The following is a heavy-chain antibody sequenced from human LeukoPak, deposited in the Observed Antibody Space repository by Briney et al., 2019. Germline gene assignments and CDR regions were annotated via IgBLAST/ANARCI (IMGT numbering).Heavy chain of an antibody. Sequence: PGGSLRLSCAASGFNFGAYAMSWVRQAPGKSLEWVSAISGGADRTWYKDSVKGRFTISRDNSKKTLWLQMNSLRAEDTAVYYCARRLGVAPDGFDIWGLGTMVTVSS. V-gene: IGHV3-23*01. CDR3: ARRLGVAPDGFDI. J-gene: IGHJ3*02. D-gene: IGHD3-3*01. CDR1: GFNFGAYA. CDR2: ISGGADRT.